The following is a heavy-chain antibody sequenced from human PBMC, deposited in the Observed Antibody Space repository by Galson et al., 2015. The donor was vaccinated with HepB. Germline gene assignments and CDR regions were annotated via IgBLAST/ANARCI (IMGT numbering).Heavy chain of an antibody. CDR1: GFSFSIYS. CDR2: ISSSSTYI. V-gene: IGHV3-21*01. J-gene: IGHJ4*02. D-gene: IGHD2-2*01. CDR3: ARHPSSSFDD. Sequence: SLRLSCAASGFSFSIYSMNWVRQAPGKGLEWVSSISSSSTYIYYTESVKGRFTISRDNAKNSLFLQMNSLRAEDTGIYYCARHPSSSFDDWGLGTLVTVSS.